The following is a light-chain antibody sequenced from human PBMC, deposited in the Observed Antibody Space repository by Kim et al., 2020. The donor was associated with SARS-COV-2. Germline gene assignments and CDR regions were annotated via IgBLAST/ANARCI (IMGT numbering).Light chain of an antibody. J-gene: IGLJ3*02. CDR3: SSYTTSDTQV. CDR1: SSDVGAYNY. Sequence: GQSITISCTGASSDVGAYNYVSWYQQHPAKAPKVIIYDVSSRPSGVSNRFSGSKSGNTAFLTISGLQAEDEADYYCSSYTTSDTQVFGGGTKLTVL. V-gene: IGLV2-14*03. CDR2: DVS.